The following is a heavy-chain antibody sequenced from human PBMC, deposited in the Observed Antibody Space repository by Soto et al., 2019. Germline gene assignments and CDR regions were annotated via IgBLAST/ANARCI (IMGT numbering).Heavy chain of an antibody. Sequence: GGSLRLSCAASGFTFGNAWMSWVRQAPGKGLEWVGRIKSKTDGGTTDYAAPVKGRFTISRDDSKNTLYLQMNSLKTEDTAVYYCTTGPRSDYYDSSGYWDYYHGMDVWGQGTTVTVSS. D-gene: IGHD3-22*01. CDR1: GFTFGNAW. V-gene: IGHV3-15*01. CDR2: IKSKTDGGTT. CDR3: TTGPRSDYYDSSGYWDYYHGMDV. J-gene: IGHJ6*02.